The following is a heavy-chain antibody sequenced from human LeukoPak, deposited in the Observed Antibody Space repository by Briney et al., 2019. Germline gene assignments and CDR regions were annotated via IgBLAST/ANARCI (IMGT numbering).Heavy chain of an antibody. V-gene: IGHV1-46*01. CDR1: GYTFTTYF. CDR3: ANQGSGGSSGFDY. D-gene: IGHD2-15*01. Sequence: ASVKVSCKASGYTFTTYFIHWVRQAPGQGLEWMGIINPSDDSTGYALKFQDRLTMTRDLSTRTVYMELSSLRSEDTGVYYCANQGSGGSSGFDYWGQGTLVTVSS. J-gene: IGHJ4*02. CDR2: INPSDDST.